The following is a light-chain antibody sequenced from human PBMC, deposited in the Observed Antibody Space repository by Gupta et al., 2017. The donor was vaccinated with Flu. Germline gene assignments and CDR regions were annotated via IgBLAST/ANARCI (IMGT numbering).Light chain of an antibody. CDR2: EVS. CDR3: SSYTSSYTFV. CDR1: GSDVGTYNR. V-gene: IGLV2-18*02. J-gene: IGLJ1*01. Sequence: QSALTQPPSVSGSTGQSVTISCTGTGSDVGTYNRVSWYRQPPGTAPKLIIYEVSNRPSGVPDRFSGSKSGNTASLTISGLQGEDEADYYCSSYTSSYTFVFGTGTKVTVL.